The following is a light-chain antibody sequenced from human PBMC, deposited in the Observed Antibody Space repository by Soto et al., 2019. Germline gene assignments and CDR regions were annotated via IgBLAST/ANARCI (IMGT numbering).Light chain of an antibody. CDR2: KAA. J-gene: IGKJ1*01. V-gene: IGKV1-5*03. CDR3: QHYNSFSRT. Sequence: DIQMTQSPSTLSASVGDRVAITCRASDNIAPWVAWYQQKPGKAPQLLIYKAANLADEVPSRFAGSGSGTDFTLTITRLQPDDFATYYCQHYNSFSRTFGQGTKVEV. CDR1: DNIAPW.